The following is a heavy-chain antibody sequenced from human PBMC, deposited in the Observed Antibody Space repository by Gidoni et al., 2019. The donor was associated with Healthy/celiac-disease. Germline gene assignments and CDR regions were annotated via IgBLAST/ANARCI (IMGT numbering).Heavy chain of an antibody. J-gene: IGHJ4*02. CDR2: IYYSGST. Sequence: QVQLQESGPGLVKPSQTLSLTCTVSGGSISSGGYYWSWIRQHPGKGLEWIGYIYYSGSTYYNPTLKSRVTISVDTSKNQFSLKLSSVTAADTAVYYCARESELGSYFDYWGQGTLVTVSS. CDR3: ARESELGSYFDY. D-gene: IGHD7-27*01. V-gene: IGHV4-31*03. CDR1: GGSISSGGYY.